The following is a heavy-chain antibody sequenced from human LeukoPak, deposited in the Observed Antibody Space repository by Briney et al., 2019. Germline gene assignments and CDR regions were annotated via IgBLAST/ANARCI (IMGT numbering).Heavy chain of an antibody. CDR3: ARLTPGGALEGGYFDY. J-gene: IGHJ4*02. Sequence: PSETLSLTCAVYGGSFSGYYWSWIRQPPGKGLEWIGEINHSGSTNYNPSLKSRVTISVDTSKNQFSLKLSSVTAADTAVYYCARLTPGGALEGGYFDYWGQGTLVTVSS. CDR1: GGSFSGYY. CDR2: INHSGST. V-gene: IGHV4-34*01. D-gene: IGHD3-3*01.